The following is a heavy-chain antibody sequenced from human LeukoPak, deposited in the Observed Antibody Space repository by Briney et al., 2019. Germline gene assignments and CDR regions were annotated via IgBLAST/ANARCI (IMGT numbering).Heavy chain of an antibody. D-gene: IGHD2-2*02. CDR1: GYTSTSYD. J-gene: IGHJ5*02. V-gene: IGHV1-8*01. CDR3: AREGKYCSSTSCYNGWFDP. CDR2: MHLNRGNT. Sequence: ASVKVSCKASGYTSTSYDINWGRQATGQGLEWMGWMHLNRGNTGYAQKFQGRVTMTRNTYISTAYMELSNLRSEDTAVYYCAREGKYCSSTSCYNGWFDPWGQGTLVTVSS.